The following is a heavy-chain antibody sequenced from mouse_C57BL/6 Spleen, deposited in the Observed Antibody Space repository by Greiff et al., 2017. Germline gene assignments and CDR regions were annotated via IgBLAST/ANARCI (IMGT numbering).Heavy chain of an antibody. CDR2: IDPENGDT. Sequence: EVQLQQSGAELVRPGASVKLSCTASGFNIKDDYMHWVKQRPEQGLEWIGWIDPENGDTEYASKFQGKATITADTSANTAYLQLSSLTSEDTAVYYCTTEATVFDYWGQGTTLTVSS. V-gene: IGHV14-4*01. D-gene: IGHD1-1*01. J-gene: IGHJ2*01. CDR3: TTEATVFDY. CDR1: GFNIKDDY.